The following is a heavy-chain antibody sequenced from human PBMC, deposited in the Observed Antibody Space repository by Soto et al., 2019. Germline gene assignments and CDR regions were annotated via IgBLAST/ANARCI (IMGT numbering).Heavy chain of an antibody. Sequence: VKVACTASGGPFISYAVGWVRQAPGQGLEWMGGIIPIFGTANYAQKFQGRVTITADESTSTAYMELSSLRSEDTAVYYCARFERKSSAYYDLWSGYYRAAYYYYGMDVWGQRTTVTVSS. J-gene: IGHJ6*02. CDR1: GGPFISYA. CDR2: IIPIFGTA. CDR3: ARFERKSSAYYDLWSGYYRAAYYYYGMDV. D-gene: IGHD3-3*01. V-gene: IGHV1-69*01.